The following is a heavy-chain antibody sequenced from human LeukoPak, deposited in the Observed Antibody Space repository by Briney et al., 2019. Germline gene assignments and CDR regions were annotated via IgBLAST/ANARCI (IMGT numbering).Heavy chain of an antibody. V-gene: IGHV1-2*02. D-gene: IGHD5-12*01. CDR1: GYTFVDYY. J-gene: IGHJ4*02. Sequence: ASVKVSCKASGYTFVDYYLYWVGQAPGQGLEWMGWLNPRSGATNYAQKFQARVTMTRDTSINTAYMELSRLRSDDTAVYYCARDHRRGSTGYDMPADWGQGTLVTVSS. CDR3: ARDHRRGSTGYDMPAD. CDR2: LNPRSGAT.